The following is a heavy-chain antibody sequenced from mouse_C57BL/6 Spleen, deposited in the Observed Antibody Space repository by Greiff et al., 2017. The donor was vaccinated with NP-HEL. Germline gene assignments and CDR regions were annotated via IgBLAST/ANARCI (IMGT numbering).Heavy chain of an antibody. D-gene: IGHD2-1*01. CDR2: IDPENGDT. CDR3: TTYGNYNFDY. J-gene: IGHJ2*01. V-gene: IGHV14-4*01. Sequence: EVQRVESGAELVRPGASVKLSCTASGFNIKDDYMHWVKQRPEQGLEWIGWIDPENGDTEYASKFQGKATITADTSSNTAYLQLSSLTSEDTAVYYCTTYGNYNFDYWGQGTTLTVSS. CDR1: GFNIKDDY.